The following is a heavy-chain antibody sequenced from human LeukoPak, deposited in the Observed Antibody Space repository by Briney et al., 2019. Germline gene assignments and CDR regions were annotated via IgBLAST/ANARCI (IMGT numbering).Heavy chain of an antibody. CDR3: ARGGPDHEFDV. Sequence: GGSLRLSCAASGFTFSFYWMHWVRQAPGKGLVWVSRVDIGGTNTIYADSVQGRFPNSSHNHSISVYLQMNSAGADDTALYYCARGGPDHEFDVWGQGTMVTVSS. J-gene: IGHJ3*01. CDR2: VDIGGTNT. V-gene: IGHV3-74*01. D-gene: IGHD1-14*01. CDR1: GFTFSFYW.